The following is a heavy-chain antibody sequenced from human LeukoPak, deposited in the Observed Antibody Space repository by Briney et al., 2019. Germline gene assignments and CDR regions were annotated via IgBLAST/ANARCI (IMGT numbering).Heavy chain of an antibody. V-gene: IGHV6-1*01. CDR1: GDSVSSNSAA. J-gene: IGHJ5*02. Sequence: SQTLSLTCAISGDSVSSNSAAWNWIRQSPSRGLEWLGRTYYRSKWYNDYAVSVKSRITINPDTSKNQFSLQLNSVTPEDTAVYYCERPGGSYRSTTHWFDPWGQGTLVTVSS. D-gene: IGHD1-26*01. CDR3: ERPGGSYRSTTHWFDP. CDR2: TYYRSKWYN.